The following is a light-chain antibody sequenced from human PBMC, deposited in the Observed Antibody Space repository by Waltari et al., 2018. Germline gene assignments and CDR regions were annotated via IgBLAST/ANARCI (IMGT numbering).Light chain of an antibody. CDR3: QQYEDWPRHS. J-gene: IGKJ4*01. Sequence: EIVVTQSPATLSVSPGERVTLSCRASQNVGTTLAWYQQKPGQPPRLLNFGAYSRAAGVPARFSGSGSGTDFTLAISSLQSEDFAGYYCQQYEDWPRHSFGGGTKVQIE. CDR2: GAY. CDR1: QNVGTT. V-gene: IGKV3-15*01.